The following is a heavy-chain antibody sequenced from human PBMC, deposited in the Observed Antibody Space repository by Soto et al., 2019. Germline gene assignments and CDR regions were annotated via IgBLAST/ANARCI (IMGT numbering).Heavy chain of an antibody. V-gene: IGHV4-31*03. J-gene: IGHJ4*02. CDR1: GGSISSGGYY. CDR2: IYYSGST. Sequence: SETLSLTCTVSGGSISSGGYYWSWIRQHPGKGLEWIGYIYYSGSTYYNPSLKSRVTISVDASKNQFSLKLSSVTAADTAVYYCARSHGYSYGSLASFDYWGQGTLVTVSS. CDR3: ARSHGYSYGSLASFDY. D-gene: IGHD5-18*01.